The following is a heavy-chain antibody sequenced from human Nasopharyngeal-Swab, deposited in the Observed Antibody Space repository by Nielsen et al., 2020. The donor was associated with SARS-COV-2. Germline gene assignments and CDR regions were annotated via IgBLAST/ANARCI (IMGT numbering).Heavy chain of an antibody. CDR1: GFTVSSNY. V-gene: IGHV3-66*01. D-gene: IGHD4/OR15-4a*01. CDR3: AKDGGLTTFPYYYYYGMDV. J-gene: IGHJ6*02. Sequence: GESLKISCVASGFTVSSNYMSWVRQAPGKGLEWVSVIYSGGSTYYADSVKGRFTISRDNSRNTLYLQMNSLRAEDTAVYYCAKDGGLTTFPYYYYYGMDVWGQGTTVTVSS. CDR2: IYSGGST.